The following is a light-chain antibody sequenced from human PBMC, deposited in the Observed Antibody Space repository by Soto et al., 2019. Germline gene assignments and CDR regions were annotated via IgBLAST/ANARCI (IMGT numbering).Light chain of an antibody. CDR3: HQYGSSPQT. CDR1: QGISNE. Sequence: ITCRASQGISNELGWYQQQPGKAPKVLIYGASNLQSGVPSRFSGSASGTDCTLTISRLQPEDFATYYCHQYGSSPQTFGQGTKVDI. CDR2: GAS. V-gene: IGKV1-6*01. J-gene: IGKJ1*01.